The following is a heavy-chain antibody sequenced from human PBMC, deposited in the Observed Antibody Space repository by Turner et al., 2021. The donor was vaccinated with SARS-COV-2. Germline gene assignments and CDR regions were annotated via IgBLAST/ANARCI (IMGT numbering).Heavy chain of an antibody. J-gene: IGHJ4*02. CDR2: IGTAGDT. V-gene: IGHV3-13*04. Sequence: EVQLVESGGGLVQPGGSLRLSCAASGFTFSSYDMHWVRQAKGKGLEWVSAIGTAGDTYYPGSVKGRFTISRENAKNSLYLQMNSLRAGDTAVYYCARGSSGSGSYYLKYYFDYWGQGTLVTVSS. CDR1: GFTFSSYD. CDR3: ARGSSGSGSYYLKYYFDY. D-gene: IGHD3-10*01.